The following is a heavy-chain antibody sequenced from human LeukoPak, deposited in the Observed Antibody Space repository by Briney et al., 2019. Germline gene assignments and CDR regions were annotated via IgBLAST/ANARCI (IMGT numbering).Heavy chain of an antibody. CDR1: GYTFTSYY. CDR3: ASTVTPTRGYYYYYMDV. V-gene: IGHV1-46*01. CDR2: INPSGGST. D-gene: IGHD4-17*01. J-gene: IGHJ6*03. Sequence: ASVKVSCKASGYTFTSYYMHWVRQAPGQGLEWMGIINPSGGSTSYAQKFQGRVTMTRDMSTSTVYMELSSLRSEDTAVYYCASTVTPTRGYYYYYMDVWGKGTTVTVSS.